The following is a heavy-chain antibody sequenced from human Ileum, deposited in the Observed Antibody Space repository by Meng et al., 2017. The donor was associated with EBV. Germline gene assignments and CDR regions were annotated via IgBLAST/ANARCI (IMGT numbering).Heavy chain of an antibody. V-gene: IGHV4-61*08. Sequence: QVQFRESGPGRVKPSETLSLTCSASNGSVSSYGYYWTWIRQPPGKGLEWIGYMSYTGSTNYKSTLKSRVTISVDKSKNQFSLKLSSVTAADTAVYYCARERGGGDRGIQWGQGTLVTVSS. CDR3: ARERGGGDRGIQ. J-gene: IGHJ4*02. CDR2: MSYTGST. CDR1: NGSVSSYGYY. D-gene: IGHD2-21*02.